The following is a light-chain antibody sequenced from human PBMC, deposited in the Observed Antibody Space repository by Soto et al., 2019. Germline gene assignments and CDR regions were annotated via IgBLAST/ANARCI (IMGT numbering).Light chain of an antibody. CDR3: QQANSFPWT. CDR1: QGVGSW. CDR2: AAS. V-gene: IGKV1-12*01. J-gene: IGKJ1*01. Sequence: DIQMTQSPSSVSAPVGDRVTITCRASQGVGSWLAWYQQKPGKAPKLLIFAASSLQSGVPSRFSGSGSVTDFTLTISSLQPEDVASYYCQQANSFPWTFGQGTEVEIK.